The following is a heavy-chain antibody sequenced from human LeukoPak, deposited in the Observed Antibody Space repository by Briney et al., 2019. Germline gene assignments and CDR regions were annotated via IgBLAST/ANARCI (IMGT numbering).Heavy chain of an antibody. CDR2: ISAYNGNT. J-gene: IGHJ4*02. Sequence: GASVKVSCKASGYTFTSYGISWVRQAPGQGLGWMGWISAYNGNTNYAQKLQGRVTMTTDTSTSTAYMELRSLRSDDTAVYYCARAPSSPYYYGSGSYRFDYWGQGTLVTVSS. CDR1: GYTFTSYG. V-gene: IGHV1-18*01. D-gene: IGHD3-10*01. CDR3: ARAPSSPYYYGSGSYRFDY.